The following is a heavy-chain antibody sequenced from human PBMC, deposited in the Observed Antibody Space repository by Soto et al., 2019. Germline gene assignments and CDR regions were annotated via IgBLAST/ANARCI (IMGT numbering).Heavy chain of an antibody. Sequence: LRLSCAASGFTFSSYSMNWVRQAPGKGLEWVSSISSSSSYIYYADSVKGRFTISRDNAKNSLYLQMNSLRAEDTAVYYCARAGYYDSSGYYYPNYYYYYGMDVWGQGTTVTVSS. J-gene: IGHJ6*02. CDR1: GFTFSSYS. V-gene: IGHV3-21*01. CDR2: ISSSSSYI. CDR3: ARAGYYDSSGYYYPNYYYYYGMDV. D-gene: IGHD3-22*01.